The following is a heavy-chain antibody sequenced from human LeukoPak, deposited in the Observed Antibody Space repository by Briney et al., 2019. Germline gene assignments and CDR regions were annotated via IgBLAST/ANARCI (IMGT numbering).Heavy chain of an antibody. V-gene: IGHV1-2*02. D-gene: IGHD2-2*01. J-gene: IGHJ4*02. Sequence: ASVKVSCKASGYTFTGYYMHWVRQAPGQGLEWMGWINPNSGGTNYAQKFQGRVTMTRDTSISTAYMELSRLRSDDTAVYYCARDQGVPAASLGYWGQGTLITVSS. CDR2: INPNSGGT. CDR1: GYTFTGYY. CDR3: ARDQGVPAASLGY.